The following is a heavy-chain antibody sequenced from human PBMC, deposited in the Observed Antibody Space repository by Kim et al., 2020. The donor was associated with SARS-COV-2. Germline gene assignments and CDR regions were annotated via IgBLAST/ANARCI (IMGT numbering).Heavy chain of an antibody. D-gene: IGHD3-22*01. J-gene: IGHJ4*02. Sequence: YNPSLKSRVTISVDTSKNQFSLKLSSVTAADTAVYYCARGIVVATYYFDYWGQGTLVTVSS. CDR3: ARGIVVATYYFDY. V-gene: IGHV4-59*09.